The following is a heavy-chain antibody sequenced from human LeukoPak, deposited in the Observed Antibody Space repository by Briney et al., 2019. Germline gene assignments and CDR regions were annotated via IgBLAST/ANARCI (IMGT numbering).Heavy chain of an antibody. V-gene: IGHV3-53*01. CDR1: GFTVSNNY. Sequence: GGSLRLSCAASGFTVSNNYMRWVRQAPGKGLEWVSLIYSNGRTDYTDSVKGRISISRDNSKNTMYLQMNILRAEDTAMYYCARDVGPWGQGTLVTVSS. D-gene: IGHD2-15*01. J-gene: IGHJ5*02. CDR2: IYSNGRT. CDR3: ARDVGP.